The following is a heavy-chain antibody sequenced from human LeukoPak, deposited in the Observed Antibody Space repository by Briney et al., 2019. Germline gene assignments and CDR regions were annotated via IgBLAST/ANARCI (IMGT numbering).Heavy chain of an antibody. CDR2: INPSGGST. J-gene: IGHJ4*02. D-gene: IGHD1-7*01. Sequence: GGSLRLSCAASGFTFSSYAMSWVRQAPGQGLEWMGIINPSGGSTSYAQKFQGRVTMTRDTSTSTVYMELSSLRSEDTAVYYCARDWMQRKTGTPWYWGQGTLVTVSS. CDR3: ARDWMQRKTGTPWY. V-gene: IGHV1-46*01. CDR1: GFTFSSYA.